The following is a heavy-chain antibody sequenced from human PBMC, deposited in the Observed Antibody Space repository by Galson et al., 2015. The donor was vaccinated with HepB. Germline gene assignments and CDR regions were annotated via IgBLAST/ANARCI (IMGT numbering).Heavy chain of an antibody. CDR2: IYYSGST. V-gene: IGHV4-39*07. CDR1: GGSISGSTSY. Sequence: SETLSLTCTVSGGSISGSTSYWGWIRQPPGKGLESIGSIYYSGSTYYNPSLKSRVTISLDTSKNQFSLKLSSVTAADTAVYYCTTSDRGAEYFDYWGQGTLVTVSA. J-gene: IGHJ4*02. CDR3: TTSDRGAEYFDY.